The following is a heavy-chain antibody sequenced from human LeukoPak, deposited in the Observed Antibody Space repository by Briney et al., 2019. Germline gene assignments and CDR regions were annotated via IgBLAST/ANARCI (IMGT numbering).Heavy chain of an antibody. Sequence: GGSLGLSCAASGFTFSTYAMTWVRQAPGKGLEWVSSITGNGGSTYYADSVKGRFTISRDNSKNTLYLQMNSLRAEDTAVYHCARDSGSYLQPTDYWGQGTLVTVSS. CDR3: ARDSGSYLQPTDY. D-gene: IGHD1-26*01. J-gene: IGHJ4*02. CDR2: ITGNGGST. CDR1: GFTFSTYA. V-gene: IGHV3-23*01.